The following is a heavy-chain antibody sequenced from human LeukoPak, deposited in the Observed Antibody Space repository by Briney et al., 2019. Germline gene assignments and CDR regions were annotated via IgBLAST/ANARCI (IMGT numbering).Heavy chain of an antibody. V-gene: IGHV1-2*02. Sequence: ASVKVSCKASGYTFTGYYMHWVRQAPGQGLEGMGWINPNSGGTNYAQKFQGRVTKTRDTSISTAYMELSRLRSDDTAVYYCARMYSRSWFYFDYWGQGTLVTVSS. CDR2: INPNSGGT. J-gene: IGHJ4*02. CDR1: GYTFTGYY. CDR3: ARMYSRSWFYFDY. D-gene: IGHD6-13*01.